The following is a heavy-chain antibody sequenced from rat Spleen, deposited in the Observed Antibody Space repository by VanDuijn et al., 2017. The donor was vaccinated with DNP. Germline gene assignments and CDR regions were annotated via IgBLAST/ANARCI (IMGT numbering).Heavy chain of an antibody. J-gene: IGHJ3*01. D-gene: IGHD5-1*01. Sequence: EVQLVESGGGLEQPGRSLKLSCAASGFTFSDYNMAWVRQAPKKGLEWVATVSYDGSNTYYRDSVKGRFTVSRDNAKSTLYLQMDSLRSEDTATYYCARDRTGTWFAYWGQGTLVTVSS. V-gene: IGHV5-7*01. CDR2: VSYDGSNT. CDR3: ARDRTGTWFAY. CDR1: GFTFSDYN.